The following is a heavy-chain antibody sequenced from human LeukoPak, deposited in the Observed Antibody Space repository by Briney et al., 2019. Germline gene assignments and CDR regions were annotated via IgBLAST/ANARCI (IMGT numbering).Heavy chain of an antibody. V-gene: IGHV3-30*04. CDR1: GFTFSTYA. CDR2: ISYDGSNK. J-gene: IGHJ6*03. CDR3: ARAHPYDFWSGYYSDYYYYMDV. D-gene: IGHD3-3*01. Sequence: PGGSLRLSCAASGFTFSTYAMHWVRQAPGKGLEWVAVISYDGSNKYYADSVKGRFTISRDNSKNTLYLQMNSLRAEDTAVYYCARAHPYDFWSGYYSDYYYYMDVWGKGTTVTVSS.